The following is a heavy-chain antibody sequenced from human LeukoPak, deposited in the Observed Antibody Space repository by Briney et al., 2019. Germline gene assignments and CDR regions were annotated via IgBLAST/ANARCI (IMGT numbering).Heavy chain of an antibody. J-gene: IGHJ4*02. CDR2: ISPSGNSV. CDR1: GFTFNRYS. CDR3: VRDALGESGAGGQ. D-gene: IGHD3-10*01. Sequence: TPGGSLRLSCAGPGFTFNRYSMNWVRQAPGKGLEWVSSISPSGNSVWHADSVKGRFTISRDNAKNSLHLEINSLRAEDTAVYYCVRDALGESGAGGQWGQGTLVTVSA. V-gene: IGHV3-21*06.